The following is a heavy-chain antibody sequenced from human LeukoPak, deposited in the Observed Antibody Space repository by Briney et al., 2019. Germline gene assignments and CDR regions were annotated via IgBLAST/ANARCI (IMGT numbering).Heavy chain of an antibody. CDR1: GYSFTSYW. CDR3: ARRKYCGGDCYSLYLDY. V-gene: IGHV5-51*01. Sequence: GESLKISCKGSGYSFTSYWIGWVRQMPGKGLEWMGIIYPGDSDTRYSPSFQGQVTISADKSISTAYLQRSSLKASDTAMYYCARRKYCGGDCYSLYLDYWGQGTLVTVSS. CDR2: IYPGDSDT. J-gene: IGHJ4*02. D-gene: IGHD2-21*01.